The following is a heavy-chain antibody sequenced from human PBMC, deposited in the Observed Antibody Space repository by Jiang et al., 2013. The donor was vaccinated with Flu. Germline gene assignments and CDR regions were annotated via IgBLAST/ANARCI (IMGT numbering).Heavy chain of an antibody. Sequence: SGAEVKKPGASVKVSCKASGYTFTSYYMHWVRQAPGQGLEWMGIITPSGGSTSYAQKFQGRVTVTRDTSTSTVYMELSSLRSEDTAVYYCASEGMDGYSKYYFDYWGQGTLVTVSS. CDR1: GYTFTSYY. J-gene: IGHJ4*02. V-gene: IGHV1-46*01. CDR2: ITPSGGST. D-gene: IGHD5-24*01. CDR3: ASEGMDGYSKYYFDY.